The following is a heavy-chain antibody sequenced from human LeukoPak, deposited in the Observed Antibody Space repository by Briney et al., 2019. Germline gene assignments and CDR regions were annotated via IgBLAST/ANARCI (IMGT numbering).Heavy chain of an antibody. J-gene: IGHJ4*02. CDR1: GGSISRRGYY. Sequence: PSETLSLTCTVSGGSISRRGYYWRWIRQHPGKGLEGIGYIYYSGSTYYNPSLRSRLTISVDTSKNQFSLKLSSVTAADTAVYYCASFLMVRGVIIMDYWGQGTLVTVSS. D-gene: IGHD3-10*01. V-gene: IGHV4-31*03. CDR2: IYYSGST. CDR3: ASFLMVRGVIIMDY.